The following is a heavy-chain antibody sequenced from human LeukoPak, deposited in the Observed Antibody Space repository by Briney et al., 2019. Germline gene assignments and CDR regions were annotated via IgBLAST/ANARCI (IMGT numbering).Heavy chain of an antibody. CDR1: GGSFSGYY. CDR2: INHSGST. V-gene: IGHV4-34*01. D-gene: IGHD6-13*01. Sequence: SETLSLTCAVYGGSFSGYYWSWIRQPPGKGLEWIGEINHSGSTNYNPSLKSRVTISVDTSKNQFSLKLSSVTAADTAVYYCANSGLLAAAGTCWYWGQGTLVTVSS. CDR3: ANSGLLAAAGTCWY. J-gene: IGHJ4*02.